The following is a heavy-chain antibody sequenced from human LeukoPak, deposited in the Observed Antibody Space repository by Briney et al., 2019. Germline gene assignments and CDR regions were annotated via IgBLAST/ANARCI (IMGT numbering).Heavy chain of an antibody. CDR2: IYSGGST. CDR3: ARGRWELLLKDY. Sequence: GGSLRLSCAASGFTVSSNYMSWVRQAPGKGLEWVSVIYSGGSTYYADSVKGRFTISRDNSKNTLYLQMNSLRAGDTAVYYCARGRWELLLKDYWGQGTLVTVSS. CDR1: GFTVSSNY. D-gene: IGHD1-26*01. J-gene: IGHJ4*02. V-gene: IGHV3-53*01.